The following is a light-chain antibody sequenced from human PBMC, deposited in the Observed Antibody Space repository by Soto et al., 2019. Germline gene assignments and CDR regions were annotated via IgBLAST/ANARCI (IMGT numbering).Light chain of an antibody. CDR3: QQYCSSRSWT. CDR2: GAS. CDR1: QSVSSSY. V-gene: IGKV3-20*01. J-gene: IGKJ1*01. Sequence: EIVLTQSPGTLSLSPGERATLSCRASQSVSSSYLAWYQQKPGQAPRLLIYGASSRATGIPDRFSGSGSGTDFTITISRLEPEDFAVYYCQQYCSSRSWTFGQGTKVEIK.